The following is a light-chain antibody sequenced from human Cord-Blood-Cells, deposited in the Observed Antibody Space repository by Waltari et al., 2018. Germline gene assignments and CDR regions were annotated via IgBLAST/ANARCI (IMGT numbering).Light chain of an antibody. CDR3: SSYTSSSTWV. CDR1: SSDCGGYNY. CDR2: DVS. J-gene: IGLJ3*02. V-gene: IGLV2-14*01. Sequence: QSALTQPASVSGSPGQLITISCTGTSSDCGGYNYVSWYQQHPGKAPKLMIYDVSKRPSGVSNRFSGSKSGNTASLTISGLQAEDEADYYCSSYTSSSTWVFGGGTKLTVL.